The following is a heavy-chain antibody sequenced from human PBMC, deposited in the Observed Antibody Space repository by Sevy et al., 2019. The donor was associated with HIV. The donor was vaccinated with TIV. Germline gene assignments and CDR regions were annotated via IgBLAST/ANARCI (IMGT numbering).Heavy chain of an antibody. J-gene: IGHJ4*02. V-gene: IGHV4-34*01. CDR1: GGSFSGYY. CDR3: AREISGVCCTFDY. CDR2: INHSDST. D-gene: IGHD2-15*01. Sequence: SETLSLTCAVYGGSFSGYYWSWIRQPPGKGLEWIGEINHSDSTNYNPSLKSRVTISVDTSQNQFSLKLHSVTAADTAVYYCAREISGVCCTFDYWSQGTLVTVSS.